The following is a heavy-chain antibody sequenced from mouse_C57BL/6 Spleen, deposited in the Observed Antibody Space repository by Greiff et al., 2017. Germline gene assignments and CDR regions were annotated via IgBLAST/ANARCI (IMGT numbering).Heavy chain of an antibody. J-gene: IGHJ4*01. V-gene: IGHV1-61*01. Sequence: QVQLQQPGAELVRPGSSVKLSCKASGYTFTSYWLDWVKQRPGQGLEWIGNIYPSDSETHYNQKFKDKATLTVDKSSSTAYMQLSSLTSEDSAVYYCAIIYYYGSSAWGQGTSVTVSS. CDR1: GYTFTSYW. D-gene: IGHD1-1*01. CDR2: IYPSDSET. CDR3: AIIYYYGSSA.